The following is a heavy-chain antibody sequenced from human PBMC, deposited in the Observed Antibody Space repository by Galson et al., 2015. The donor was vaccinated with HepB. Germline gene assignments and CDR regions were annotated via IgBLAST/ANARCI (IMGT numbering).Heavy chain of an antibody. D-gene: IGHD3-9*01. CDR2: ISGGGGETT. Sequence: SLRLSCAASEFPFSSYGMAWVRLAPGKGLGWVSAISGGGGETTSYADSVKGRFTISRDNSKSKVYLQMTSLRAEDTAVYYCAKDLNYDFLTGPYDRWGQGTLVTVSS. J-gene: IGHJ5*02. CDR3: AKDLNYDFLTGPYDR. CDR1: EFPFSSYG. V-gene: IGHV3-23*01.